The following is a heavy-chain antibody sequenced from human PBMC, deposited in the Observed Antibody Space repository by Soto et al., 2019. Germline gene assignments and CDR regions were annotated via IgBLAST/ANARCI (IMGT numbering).Heavy chain of an antibody. CDR3: ARDTLWGSNTQET. Sequence: SETLSLTCTVSGGSISSGGYYWSWIRQHPGKGLEWIGYIYYSGSTYYNPSLKSRVTISVDTSKIQFSLKLSSVTAADTAVYYCARDTLWGSNTQETWGQGTLVTVSS. J-gene: IGHJ4*02. CDR1: GGSISSGGYY. V-gene: IGHV4-31*03. D-gene: IGHD3-16*01. CDR2: IYYSGST.